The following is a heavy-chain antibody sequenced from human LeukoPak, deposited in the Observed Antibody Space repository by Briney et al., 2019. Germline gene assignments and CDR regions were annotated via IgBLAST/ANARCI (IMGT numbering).Heavy chain of an antibody. J-gene: IGHJ4*02. CDR1: GFTFSSYS. CDR3: ASASYYDILPRGY. V-gene: IGHV3-21*01. CDR2: ISSSSSYI. D-gene: IGHD3-9*01. Sequence: GGSLRLSCAASGFTFSSYSMNWVRQAPGKGLEWVSSISSSSSYIYYADSVKGRFTISRDNAKNSLYLQMNSLRAEDTAVYYCASASYYDILPRGYWGQGTLVTVSS.